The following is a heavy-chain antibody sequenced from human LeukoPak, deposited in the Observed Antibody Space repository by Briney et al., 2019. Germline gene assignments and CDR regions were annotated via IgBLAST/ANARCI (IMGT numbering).Heavy chain of an antibody. Sequence: GRSLRLSCAASGFTFSSYAMSWVRQAPGKGLEWVSAISGSGGSTYYADSVKGRFTISRDNSKNTLYLQMNSLRAEDTAVYYCAKDGFYSSSAPFDYWGQGTLVTVSS. CDR2: ISGSGGST. J-gene: IGHJ4*02. V-gene: IGHV3-23*01. CDR1: GFTFSSYA. D-gene: IGHD6-6*01. CDR3: AKDGFYSSSAPFDY.